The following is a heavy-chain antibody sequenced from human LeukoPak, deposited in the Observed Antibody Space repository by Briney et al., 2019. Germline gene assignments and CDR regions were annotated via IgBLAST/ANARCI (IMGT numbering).Heavy chain of an antibody. CDR1: GFTFSSYG. V-gene: IGHV3-7*01. CDR2: MKGDGSEK. J-gene: IGHJ3*01. D-gene: IGHD3-16*02. CDR3: ARPRYTAAYDL. Sequence: GRSLRLSCAASGFTFSSYGMHWVRQAPGKGLEWVANMKGDGSEKHYEDSVKGRFTISRDNAKNSLYLQMNSLRAEDTAVYYCARPRYTAAYDLWGQGTMVTVSS.